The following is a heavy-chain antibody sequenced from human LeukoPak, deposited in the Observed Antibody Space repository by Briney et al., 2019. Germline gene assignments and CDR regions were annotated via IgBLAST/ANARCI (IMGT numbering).Heavy chain of an antibody. CDR1: GDTLTELY. J-gene: IGHJ3*02. CDR3: ATGRGGITMIALGAFDI. CDR2: FDPEDGET. Sequence: ASVTVTCTVSGDTLTELYMHWVRQPPGKGLEWMGGFDPEDGETIYAQKFQGRVTMTEDTSTDTAYMELSSLRSEDTAVYYCATGRGGITMIALGAFDIWGQGTMVTVSS. V-gene: IGHV1-24*01. D-gene: IGHD3-22*01.